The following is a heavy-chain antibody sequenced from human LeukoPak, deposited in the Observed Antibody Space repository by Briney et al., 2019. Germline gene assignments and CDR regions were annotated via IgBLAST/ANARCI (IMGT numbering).Heavy chain of an antibody. V-gene: IGHV3-23*01. Sequence: GGSLRLSRAASGFTFSSYAMSWVRQAPGKGLEWVSAISGSGGSTYYADSVKGRFTISRDNSKNTLYLQMNSLRAEDTAVYYCAREIVVVNNYYYYGMDVWGQGTTVTVSS. CDR2: ISGSGGST. CDR1: GFTFSSYA. D-gene: IGHD2-21*01. J-gene: IGHJ6*02. CDR3: AREIVVVNNYYYYGMDV.